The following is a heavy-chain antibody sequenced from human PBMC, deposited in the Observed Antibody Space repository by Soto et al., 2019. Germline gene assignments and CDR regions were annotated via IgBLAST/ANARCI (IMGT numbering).Heavy chain of an antibody. D-gene: IGHD3-10*01. J-gene: IGHJ4*02. CDR2: ISWNSGSI. Sequence: EVQLVESGGGLVQPGRSLRLSCAASGFTFDDYAMHWVRQAPGKGLEWLSGISWNSGSIGYADSVKGRFTISRDNAKNSLYLQMNSLRAEDTALYYCAKDTWYGSGSYYKTPYYFDYWGQGTLVTVSS. V-gene: IGHV3-9*01. CDR1: GFTFDDYA. CDR3: AKDTWYGSGSYYKTPYYFDY.